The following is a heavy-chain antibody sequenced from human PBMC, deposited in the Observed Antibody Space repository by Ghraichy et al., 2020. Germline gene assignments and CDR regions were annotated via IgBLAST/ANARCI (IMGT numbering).Heavy chain of an antibody. Sequence: ASVKVSCKASGYTFTSYDINWVRQATGQGLEWMGWMNPNSGNTGYAQKFQGRVTMTRNTSISTAYMELSSLRSEDTAVYYCARGDSSGWYWGYYYGMDVWGQGTTVTVSS. CDR1: GYTFTSYD. CDR3: ARGDSSGWYWGYYYGMDV. D-gene: IGHD6-19*01. V-gene: IGHV1-8*01. CDR2: MNPNSGNT. J-gene: IGHJ6*02.